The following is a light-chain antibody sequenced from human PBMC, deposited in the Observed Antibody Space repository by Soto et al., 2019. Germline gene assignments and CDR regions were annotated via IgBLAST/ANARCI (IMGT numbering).Light chain of an antibody. CDR2: EVT. CDR3: SSHTTVNTRV. Sequence: QSALTQPASVSGSPGQSIAISCTGTSSDVGTYDYVSWYQQYPDKAPKLIIYEVTQRPSGVSNRFSGSKSGNTASLTISGLQAEEEADYSCSSHTTVNTRVFGTGTKLTAL. V-gene: IGLV2-14*01. CDR1: SSDVGTYDY. J-gene: IGLJ1*01.